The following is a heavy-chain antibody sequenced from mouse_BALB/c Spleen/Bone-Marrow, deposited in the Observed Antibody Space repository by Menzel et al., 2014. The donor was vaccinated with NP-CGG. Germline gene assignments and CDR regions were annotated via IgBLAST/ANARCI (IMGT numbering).Heavy chain of an antibody. CDR1: GFTFSSYY. V-gene: IGHV5-6-2*01. Sequence: EVKVEESGGGLVKLGGFLKLSYAASGFTFSSYYMSWVRQTPEKRLELVAAINSNGGGTYYPDTVKGRFTISRDNAKNTLYLQMSSLRSEDTALYYCARRFTTGVTTGAMDYWGQGTSVTVSS. J-gene: IGHJ4*01. CDR2: INSNGGGT. CDR3: ARRFTTGVTTGAMDY. D-gene: IGHD1-1*01.